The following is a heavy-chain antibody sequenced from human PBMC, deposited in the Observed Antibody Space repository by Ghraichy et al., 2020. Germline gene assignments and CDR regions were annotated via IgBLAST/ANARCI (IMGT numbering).Heavy chain of an antibody. V-gene: IGHV3-13*01. CDR2: IGTAGDT. J-gene: IGHJ4*02. Sequence: GGSLRLSCAASGFTFSSYDMHWVRQATGKGLEWVSAIGTAGDTYYPGSVKGRFTISRENAKYSLYLQMNSLRAGDTAVYYCARGGSGSYIDYWGQGTLVTVSS. CDR1: GFTFSSYD. CDR3: ARGGSGSYIDY. D-gene: IGHD1-26*01.